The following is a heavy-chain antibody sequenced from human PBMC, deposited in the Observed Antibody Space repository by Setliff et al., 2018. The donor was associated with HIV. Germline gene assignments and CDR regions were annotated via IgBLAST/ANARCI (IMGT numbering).Heavy chain of an antibody. CDR2: ISDSGNT. CDR1: GDSISSGRYF. CDR3: ARGKSGSYDAYDM. Sequence: ASETLSLTCNVSGDSISSGRYFWTWIRQPPGKGLEWIGYISDSGNTYYNPSLKSRISISVDPSMNHFSLRMSSVTAADTAMYYCARGKSGSYDAYDMWGQGTMVTVSS. D-gene: IGHD5-12*01. V-gene: IGHV4-30-4*08. J-gene: IGHJ3*02.